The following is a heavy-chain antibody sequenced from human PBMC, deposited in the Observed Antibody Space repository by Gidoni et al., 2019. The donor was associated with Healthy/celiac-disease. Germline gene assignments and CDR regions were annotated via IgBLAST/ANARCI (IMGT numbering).Heavy chain of an antibody. D-gene: IGHD3-22*01. CDR2: ISSSSSTI. Sequence: EVQLVESGGGLVQPGGSLRPSCAASGFTFSSYSMNWVRPAPGTGLEWVSYISSSSSTIYYADSVKGRFTISRDNAKNSLYLQMNSLRDEDTAVYYCARPSERYYYDSSGLVYWGQGTLVTVSS. CDR3: ARPSERYYYDSSGLVY. J-gene: IGHJ4*02. CDR1: GFTFSSYS. V-gene: IGHV3-48*02.